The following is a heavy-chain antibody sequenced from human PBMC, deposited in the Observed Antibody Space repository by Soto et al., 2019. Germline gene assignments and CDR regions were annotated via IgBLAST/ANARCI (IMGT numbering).Heavy chain of an antibody. CDR1: GYTFTSYY. Sequence: ASVKVSCKASGYTFTSYYMHWVRQAPGQGLEWMGIINPSGGSTSYAQKFQGRVTMTRDTSTSTVYMEMSSLRSEDTAVYYCPRDLNRVGWFDPWGQGTLVTASS. V-gene: IGHV1-46*01. J-gene: IGHJ5*02. CDR2: INPSGGST. CDR3: PRDLNRVGWFDP. D-gene: IGHD3-10*01.